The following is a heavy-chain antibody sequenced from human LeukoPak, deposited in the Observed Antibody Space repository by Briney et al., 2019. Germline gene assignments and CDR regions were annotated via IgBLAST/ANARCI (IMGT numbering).Heavy chain of an antibody. CDR3: ARKSYYDSYQHAFDI. D-gene: IGHD3-22*01. V-gene: IGHV5-51*01. J-gene: IGHJ3*02. CDR1: GYLFSTSW. CDR2: VYPGDSGA. Sequence: GESLKISCKGSGYLFSTSWIAWVRQMPGKGLEWMGIVYPGDSGARYSPSFQGQVTMSAHTSINTAYLQWSSLKASDTAIYYCARKSYYDSYQHAFDIWGQGTMVTVSS.